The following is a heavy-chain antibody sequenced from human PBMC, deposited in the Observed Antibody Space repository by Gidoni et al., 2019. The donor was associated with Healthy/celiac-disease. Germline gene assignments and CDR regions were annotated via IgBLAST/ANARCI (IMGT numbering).Heavy chain of an antibody. CDR2: INHSGST. Sequence: QVQLQQWGAGLLKPSETLSLTCAVYGGSFSGYYWSWIRQPPGKGLEWIGEINHSGSTNYNPSLKSRVTISVDTSKNQFSLKLSSVTAADTAVYYCARMRLKLEPKPRFDYWGQGTLVTVSS. CDR3: ARMRLKLEPKPRFDY. V-gene: IGHV4-34*01. J-gene: IGHJ4*02. CDR1: GGSFSGYY. D-gene: IGHD1-1*01.